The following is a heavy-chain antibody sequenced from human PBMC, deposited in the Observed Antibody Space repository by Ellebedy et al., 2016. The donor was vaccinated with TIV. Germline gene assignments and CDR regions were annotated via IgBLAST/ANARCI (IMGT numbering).Heavy chain of an antibody. J-gene: IGHJ4*02. V-gene: IGHV3-23*01. CDR2: ISASGFST. CDR3: ARDGYNQIPYDF. CDR1: GFTFSSYA. Sequence: GESLKISXAASGFTFSSYAMNWVRQGPGKGLEWVSGISASGFSTYHADSVKGRFTLSRDNSKNTLYLQMDSLGAEDTAVYYCARDGYNQIPYDFWGQGALVTVSS. D-gene: IGHD5-24*01.